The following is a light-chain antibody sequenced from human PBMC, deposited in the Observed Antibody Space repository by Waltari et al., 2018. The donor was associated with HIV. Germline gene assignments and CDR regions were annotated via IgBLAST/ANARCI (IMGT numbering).Light chain of an antibody. CDR1: NLGNTY. V-gene: IGLV3-1*01. CDR2: QDT. CDR3: QAWDSGTIV. J-gene: IGLJ3*02. Sequence: SYHLTQPPSVSVSSGQTVTVTCSGVNLGNTYVSWYQQRSGQSPVLVIYQDTKRPPGIPERFFGSTAENTATLTIYETQPLDEAHYSCQAWDSGTIVFGGGTNLTVL.